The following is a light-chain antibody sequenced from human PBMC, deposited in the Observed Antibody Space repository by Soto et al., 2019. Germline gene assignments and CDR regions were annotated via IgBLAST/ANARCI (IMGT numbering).Light chain of an antibody. J-gene: IGKJ1*01. V-gene: IGKV3-11*01. CDR3: QQRNSWPPT. Sequence: EIVLTQSPATLSLSPGGRATLSCRASQSVSSYLAWYQQKPGQAPRLLIYDASNRATGIPVRFSGSGSGTDFTLTISSLEPEDFSVYYCQQRNSWPPTFGQGTKVDIK. CDR1: QSVSSY. CDR2: DAS.